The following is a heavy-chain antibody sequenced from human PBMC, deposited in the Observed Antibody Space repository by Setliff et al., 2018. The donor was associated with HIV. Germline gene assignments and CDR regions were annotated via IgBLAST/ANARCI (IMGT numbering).Heavy chain of an antibody. CDR3: ARNSPFPPRSGAHFDF. V-gene: IGHV7-4-1*02. Sequence: ASVKVSCKASGYSFTTYSINWLRQAPGQGPEWMGWIHTSTGKPTYVRDFTGRFVFSLDTSVNTAFLQISDLKTKDTAVYYCARNSPFPPRSGAHFDFWGPGTLVTVSS. CDR2: IHTSTGKP. CDR1: GYSFTTYS. D-gene: IGHD2-15*01. J-gene: IGHJ4*02.